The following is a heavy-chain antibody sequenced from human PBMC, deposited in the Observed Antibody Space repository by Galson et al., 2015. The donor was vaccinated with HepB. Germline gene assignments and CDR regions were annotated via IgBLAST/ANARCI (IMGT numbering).Heavy chain of an antibody. Sequence: SLRLSCAASGFTFSNAWMSWVRQAPGKGLEWVGRIKSKTDGGTTDYAAPVKGRFTISRDDSKNTLYLQMNSLKTEDTAVYYCTTDKMPGYYDSSGYYSDFDYWGQGTLVTVSS. D-gene: IGHD3-22*01. J-gene: IGHJ4*02. CDR2: IKSKTDGGTT. V-gene: IGHV3-15*01. CDR1: GFTFSNAW. CDR3: TTDKMPGYYDSSGYYSDFDY.